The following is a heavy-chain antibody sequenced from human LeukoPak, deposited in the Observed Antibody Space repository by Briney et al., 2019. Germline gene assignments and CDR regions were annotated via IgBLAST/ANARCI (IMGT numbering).Heavy chain of an antibody. Sequence: ASVKVSCKACGGTFSSYAISWVRQAPGQGLEWMGGIIPIFGTANYAQKFQGRVTITTGESTSTAYMELSSLRSEDTAVYYCALRGLGFDYWGQGTLVTVSS. CDR2: IIPIFGTA. J-gene: IGHJ4*02. D-gene: IGHD5-12*01. CDR3: ALRGLGFDY. V-gene: IGHV1-69*05. CDR1: GGTFSSYA.